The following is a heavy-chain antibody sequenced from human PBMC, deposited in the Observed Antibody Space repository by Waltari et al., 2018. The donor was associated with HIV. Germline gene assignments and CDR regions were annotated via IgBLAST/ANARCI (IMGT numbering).Heavy chain of an antibody. CDR3: ASADYPALGGAVDI. CDR1: GGSVTSTRYY. D-gene: IGHD3-10*01. V-gene: IGHV4-39*07. J-gene: IGHJ3*02. CDR2: IYYSGRT. Sequence: QLQLQESGPGLVKPSETLSLTCTVSGGSVTSTRYYWGWTRQPPGKGLEWIGNIYYSGRTYYNPSLKSRVTIAVDTSKNQFSLNLNSVTAADTAVYYCASADYPALGGAVDIWGQGTMVTVS.